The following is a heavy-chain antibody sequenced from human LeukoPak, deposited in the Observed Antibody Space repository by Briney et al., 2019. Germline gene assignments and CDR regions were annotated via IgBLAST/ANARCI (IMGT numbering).Heavy chain of an antibody. D-gene: IGHD1-1*01. CDR2: ITSSSSSTI. V-gene: IGHV3-48*01. J-gene: IGHJ4*02. CDR1: GFTFSSYS. CDR3: ARILTTGTTVSY. Sequence: QPGGSLRLSCAASGFTFSSYSMNWVRQAPGKGLEWVSYITSSSSSTIYYADSVKGRFTISRDNAKNSLYLQMNSLRADDTAVYYCARILTTGTTVSYWGQGTLVTVSS.